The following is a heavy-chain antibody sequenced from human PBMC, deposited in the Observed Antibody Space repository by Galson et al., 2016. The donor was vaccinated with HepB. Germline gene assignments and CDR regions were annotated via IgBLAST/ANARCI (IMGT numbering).Heavy chain of an antibody. J-gene: IGHJ4*02. Sequence: PALVTPTQTLTLTCSFSGFSLSTSGEGVGWIRQPPGKALEWLAPISWDDDKRYRPSLKRRLTNTKDTSKNQVVLTMTNMDPVDTATYYCAHRGKSDEDWVFDWWGQGTRVTVCS. CDR2: ISWDDDK. CDR1: GFSLSTSGEG. CDR3: AHRGKSDEDWVFDW. V-gene: IGHV2-5*02. D-gene: IGHD2-15*01.